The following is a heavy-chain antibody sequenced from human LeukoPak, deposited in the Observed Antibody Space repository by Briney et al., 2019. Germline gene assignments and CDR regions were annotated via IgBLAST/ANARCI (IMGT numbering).Heavy chain of an antibody. J-gene: IGHJ4*02. CDR3: ARGPLYFEF. D-gene: IGHD1-14*01. CDR2: IFYRGST. Sequence: PSETLSLTCAVSGASTDTHYWSWIRQPPGKGLEWIGNIFYRGSTNYNPSPKSRVTLSVDTSKNHFSLRLSSVTAADTAIYYCARGPLYFEFWGQGTLVTVSS. CDR1: GASTDTHY. V-gene: IGHV4-59*11.